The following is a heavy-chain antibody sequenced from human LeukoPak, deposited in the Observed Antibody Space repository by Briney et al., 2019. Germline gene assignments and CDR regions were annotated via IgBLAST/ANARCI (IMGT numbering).Heavy chain of an antibody. CDR1: GFPFSNSW. CDR2: IKKDGSGI. J-gene: IGHJ6*04. V-gene: IGHV3-7*03. CDR3: AGGNATDV. Sequence: PGGSLRLSCAVSGFPFSNSWMYWVRQAPGKGLEGVANIKKDGSGISYVESVKGRFIISRDNSRNSLYLQMTSLKVEHTAVYFCAGGNATDVWGKGTAVTVYS.